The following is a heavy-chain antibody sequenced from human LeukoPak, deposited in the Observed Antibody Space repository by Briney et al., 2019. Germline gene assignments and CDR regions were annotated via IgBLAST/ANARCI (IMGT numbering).Heavy chain of an antibody. V-gene: IGHV3-33*06. CDR3: AKEMATSPCFDY. Sequence: PGGSLRLSCASSGFTFSSCSMHWVRQAPGKGLEWVAVIWYDGSNKYYADSVKGRFTISGDNSKNTLYLQMNSLRADDTAVYYCAKEMATSPCFDYWGQGTLVTVSS. J-gene: IGHJ4*02. CDR1: GFTFSSCS. CDR2: IWYDGSNK. D-gene: IGHD5-24*01.